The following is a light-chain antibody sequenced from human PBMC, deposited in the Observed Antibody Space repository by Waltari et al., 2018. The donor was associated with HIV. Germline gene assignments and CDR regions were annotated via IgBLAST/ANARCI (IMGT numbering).Light chain of an antibody. CDR1: QSLLHSNGYNY. V-gene: IGKV2-28*01. J-gene: IGKJ3*01. CDR3: MQALQTPLFT. Sequence: DIVMTQSPLSLPVTPGEPASISCRCSQSLLHSNGYNYLDWYLQKPGQSPQLLIYLGSHRASGVPERFSGSGSGTDFTLKISRVEVEDVGVYYCMQALQTPLFTFGPGTTVDLK. CDR2: LGS.